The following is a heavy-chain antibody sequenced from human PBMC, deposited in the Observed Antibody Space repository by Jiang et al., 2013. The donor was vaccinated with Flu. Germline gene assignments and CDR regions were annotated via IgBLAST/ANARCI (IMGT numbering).Heavy chain of an antibody. CDR2: ISYDGSNK. D-gene: IGHD3-3*01. V-gene: IGHV3-30*18. J-gene: IGHJ6*02. CDR3: AKVRGSGAYYYYGMDV. Sequence: GGGVVQPGRSLRLSCAASGFTFSSYGMHWVRQAPGKGLEWVAVISYDGSNKYYADSVKGRFTISRDNSKNTLYLQMNSLRAEDTAVYYCAKVRGSGAYYYYGMDVWGQGTTVTVSS. CDR1: GFTFSSYG.